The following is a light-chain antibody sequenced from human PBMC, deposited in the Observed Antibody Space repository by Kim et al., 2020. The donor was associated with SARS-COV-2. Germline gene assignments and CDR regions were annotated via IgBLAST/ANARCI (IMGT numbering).Light chain of an antibody. CDR3: QQRSNWIT. J-gene: IGKJ4*01. V-gene: IGKV3-11*01. CDR2: DAS. CDR1: QSVSSY. Sequence: SLSPGERATLPCRASQSVSSYLAWYQQKPGQAPRLLIYDASNRATGIPARFSGSGSGTDFTLTISSLEPEDFAVYYCQQRSNWITFGGGTKVDIK.